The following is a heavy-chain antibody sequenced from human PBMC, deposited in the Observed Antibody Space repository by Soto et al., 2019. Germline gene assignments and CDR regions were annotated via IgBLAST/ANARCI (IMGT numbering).Heavy chain of an antibody. D-gene: IGHD3-3*01. V-gene: IGHV3-74*01. CDR2: ICRDGSGT. CDR1: GFTFSTYC. J-gene: IGHJ4*02. Sequence: EVQLVESGGGLVQPGGSLRLSCAVSGFTFSTYCMHWVRQAPETGLVWVSRICRDGSGTDYADSVKGRFAISRDDARNSLYLQMNSLGVADTDIYYFVRGSGPWSGMDYWGQGALVTVSS. CDR3: VRGSGPWSGMDY.